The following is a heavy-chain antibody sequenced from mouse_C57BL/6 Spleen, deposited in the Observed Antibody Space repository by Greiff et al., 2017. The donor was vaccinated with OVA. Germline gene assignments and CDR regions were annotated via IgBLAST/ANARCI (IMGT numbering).Heavy chain of an antibody. CDR1: GFSLSTFGMG. Sequence: QVTLKVSGPGLLQPSQTLSLTCSFSGFSLSTFGMGVVWIRQPPGLGLVWLVHIWWDDDKYYNPALKSRLTISKDTSKNKVFLKIVKVDTADTATYYCARIVDYGSSCRDAMDYWGQGTSVTVSS. D-gene: IGHD1-1*01. J-gene: IGHJ4*01. CDR3: ARIVDYGSSCRDAMDY. CDR2: IWWDDDK. V-gene: IGHV8-8*01.